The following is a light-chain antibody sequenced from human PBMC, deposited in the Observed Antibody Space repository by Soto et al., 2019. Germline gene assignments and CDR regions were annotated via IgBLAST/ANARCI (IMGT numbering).Light chain of an antibody. CDR2: FSS. Sequence: QSALTQPRSVSGSPGQSVTISCTGASSNFGTYNHVSWFQQHPGKAPKLIIYFSSERPSGVPARFSASKSGNGASLTISGLQADDEADYYCCCCSYAGSSSFRVLFGGGTQLTVL. J-gene: IGLJ2*01. V-gene: IGLV2-11*01. CDR1: SSNFGTYNH. CDR3: CSYAGSSSFRVL.